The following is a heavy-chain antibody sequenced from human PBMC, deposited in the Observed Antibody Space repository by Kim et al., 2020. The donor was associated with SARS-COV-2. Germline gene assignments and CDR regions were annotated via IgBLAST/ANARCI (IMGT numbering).Heavy chain of an antibody. CDR1: GGSISNSDYY. Sequence: SETLSLTCAVSGGSISNSDYYWVWIRQPPGKGLEWIASIYYSGSTYYNPSLKSRVTISVDTSKNQFSLKLRSVNAADTAMYYCARRYIYCTGENCPFDDWGQGTRVTVSA. CDR2: IYYSGST. D-gene: IGHD2-8*02. CDR3: ARRYIYCTGENCPFDD. J-gene: IGHJ4*02. V-gene: IGHV4-39*01.